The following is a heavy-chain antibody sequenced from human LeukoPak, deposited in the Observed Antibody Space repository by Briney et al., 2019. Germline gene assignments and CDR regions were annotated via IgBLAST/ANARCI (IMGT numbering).Heavy chain of an antibody. CDR1: GGSISSGSYY. CDR2: IYTSGST. CDR3: AREGITMVRGVNPNFFDY. D-gene: IGHD3-10*01. Sequence: SETLSLTCTVSGGSISSGSYYWSWIRQPAGKGLEWIGRIYTSGSTNYNPSLKSRVTISVDTSKNQFSLKLSSVTAADTAVYYCAREGITMVRGVNPNFFDYWGQGTLVTVSS. J-gene: IGHJ4*02. V-gene: IGHV4-61*02.